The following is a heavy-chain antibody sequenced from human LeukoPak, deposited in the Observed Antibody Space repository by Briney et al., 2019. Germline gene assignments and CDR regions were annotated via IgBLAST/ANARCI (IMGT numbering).Heavy chain of an antibody. J-gene: IGHJ4*02. Sequence: GASVKVSCKASGYTFTGYYMHWVRQAPGQGLEWMGWINLNSGGTTYAQNFQGRVTMTRDTSISTAYMELSRLRSDDTAVYFCAKDAVTVATPYFDFWGQGTLVTVSS. CDR1: GYTFTGYY. D-gene: IGHD4-11*01. V-gene: IGHV1-2*02. CDR2: INLNSGGT. CDR3: AKDAVTVATPYFDF.